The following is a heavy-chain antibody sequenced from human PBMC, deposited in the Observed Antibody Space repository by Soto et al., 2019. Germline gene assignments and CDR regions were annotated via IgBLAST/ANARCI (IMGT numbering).Heavy chain of an antibody. J-gene: IGHJ5*02. V-gene: IGHV4-34*01. D-gene: IGHD3-10*01. CDR2: INHSGST. Sequence: PSETLSLTCAFYVVSFSGYYWSCIRHPPGKGLEWIGEINHSGSTNYNPSLKSRVTISVDTSKNQFSLKLSSVTAADTAVYYCARGKDPWFGELFRWFEPWGQGTLVTVSS. CDR3: ARGKDPWFGELFRWFEP. CDR1: VVSFSGYY.